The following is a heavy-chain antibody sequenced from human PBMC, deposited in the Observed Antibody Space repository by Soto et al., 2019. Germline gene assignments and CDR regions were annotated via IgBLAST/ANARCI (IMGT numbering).Heavy chain of an antibody. CDR3: ASAERWLQLDI. D-gene: IGHD5-18*01. Sequence: PSETLSLTCTASGGSISSYYWSWIRQPPGKGLEWIGYIYYSGSTNYNPSLKSRVTISVDTSKNQFSLKLSSVTAADTAVYYCASAERWLQLDIWGQGTMVTVSS. CDR2: IYYSGST. J-gene: IGHJ3*02. CDR1: GGSISSYY. V-gene: IGHV4-59*01.